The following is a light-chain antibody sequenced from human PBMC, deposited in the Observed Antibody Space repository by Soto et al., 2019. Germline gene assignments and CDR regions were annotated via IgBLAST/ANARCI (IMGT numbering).Light chain of an antibody. Sequence: QSALTQPPSASGSPGQSVTISCTGTSSDVGGYNYVYWYQQHPGKAPKLMIYEVSKRPSGVPDRFSGSKSGNTASLTVSGLQAEDESDYYSSSYAGSNNWVFGGGTKVTVL. CDR1: SSDVGGYNY. CDR2: EVS. J-gene: IGLJ3*02. V-gene: IGLV2-8*01. CDR3: SSYAGSNNWV.